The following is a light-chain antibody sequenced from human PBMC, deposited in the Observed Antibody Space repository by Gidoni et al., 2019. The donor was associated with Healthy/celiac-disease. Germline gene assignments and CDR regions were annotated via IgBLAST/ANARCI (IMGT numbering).Light chain of an antibody. CDR1: QSLLHSNGYNY. Sequence: DMVMTQSPLSLPVNPGEPASISCRSSQSLLHSNGYNYLYWYLQKPGQSPQLLIYLGSNRASGVPDRFSGSGSGTDFTLKISRVEAEDVGVYYCMQALHRFTFXPXTKVDIK. V-gene: IGKV2-28*01. J-gene: IGKJ3*01. CDR2: LGS. CDR3: MQALHRFT.